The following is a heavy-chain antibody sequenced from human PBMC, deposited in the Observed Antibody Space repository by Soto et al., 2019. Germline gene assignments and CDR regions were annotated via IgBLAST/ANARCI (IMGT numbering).Heavy chain of an antibody. V-gene: IGHV3-48*03. CDR2: ISSSGSTI. J-gene: IGHJ6*02. CDR1: GFTFSSYE. CDR3: ARDRGTAMVTGYYYGMDV. D-gene: IGHD5-18*01. Sequence: HPGGSLRLSCAASGFTFSSYEMNWVRQAPGKGLEWVSYISSSGSTIYYADSVKGRFTISRDNAKNSLYLQMNSLRAEDTAVYYCARDRGTAMVTGYYYGMDVWGQGTTVTVSS.